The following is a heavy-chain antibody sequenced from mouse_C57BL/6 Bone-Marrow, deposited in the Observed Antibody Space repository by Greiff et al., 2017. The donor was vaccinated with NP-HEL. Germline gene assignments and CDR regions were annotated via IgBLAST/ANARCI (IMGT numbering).Heavy chain of an antibody. Sequence: EVQRVESGEGLVKPGGSLKLSCAASGFTFSSYAMSWVRQTPEKRLEWVAYISSGGDYIYYADTVKGRFTISRDNARNTLYLQMSSLKSEDTAMYYCTRFPAAYYFDYWGQGTTLTVSS. CDR1: GFTFSSYA. J-gene: IGHJ2*01. CDR3: TRFPAAYYFDY. V-gene: IGHV5-9-1*02. CDR2: ISSGGDYI.